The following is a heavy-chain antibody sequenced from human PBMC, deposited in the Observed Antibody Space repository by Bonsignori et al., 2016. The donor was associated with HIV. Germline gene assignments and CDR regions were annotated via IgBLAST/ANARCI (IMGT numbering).Heavy chain of an antibody. CDR1: GFTFRSAW. V-gene: IGHV3-15*01. CDR3: ATVNHPTLRLFYGLDV. D-gene: IGHD1-14*01. J-gene: IGHJ6*02. CDR2: IKSKTDGGTT. Sequence: EVQLVESGGGLVKPGGSLRLSCAASGFTFRSAWMMWVRQAPGKGLEWVGRIKSKTDGGTTDYAAPVMGSFTISRDDSKNTLYLEMNSLKTADTAVYYCATVNHPTLRLFYGLDVWGQGTTVT.